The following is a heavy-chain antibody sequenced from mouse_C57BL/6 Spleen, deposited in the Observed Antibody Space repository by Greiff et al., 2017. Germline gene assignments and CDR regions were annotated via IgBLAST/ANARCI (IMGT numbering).Heavy chain of an antibody. J-gene: IGHJ2*01. Sequence: QVQLQQSGAELVRPGTSVKVSCKASGYAFTNYLIEWVKQRPGQGLEWIGVINPGSGGTNYNEKFKGKATLTADTSSSTAYMQLSSLTSEDSAVYFCARSGAYYFDYWGQGTTLTVSS. CDR1: GYAFTNYL. D-gene: IGHD4-1*01. V-gene: IGHV1-54*01. CDR3: ARSGAYYFDY. CDR2: INPGSGGT.